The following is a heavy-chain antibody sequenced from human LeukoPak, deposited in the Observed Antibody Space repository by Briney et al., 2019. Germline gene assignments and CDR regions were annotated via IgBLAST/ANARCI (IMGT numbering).Heavy chain of an antibody. J-gene: IGHJ4*02. D-gene: IGHD3-9*01. CDR1: GYTFTSYG. Sequence: ASVKVSCKASGYTFTSYGISWVRQAPGQGLEWMGWISAYKGNTNYAQKLQGRVTMTTDTSTSTAYMELRSLRSDDTAVYYCARGTRNYDILTGSAGTFDYWGQGTLVTVSS. CDR3: ARGTRNYDILTGSAGTFDY. CDR2: ISAYKGNT. V-gene: IGHV1-18*01.